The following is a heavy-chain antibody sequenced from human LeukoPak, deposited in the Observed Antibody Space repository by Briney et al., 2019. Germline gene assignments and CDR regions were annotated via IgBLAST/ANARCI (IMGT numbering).Heavy chain of an antibody. D-gene: IGHD1-1*01. Sequence: GGSLRLSCAASGFIVSSHGMNWVRQAPGKGLECVSYISSSSITVYYADSVKGRLTISRDNAKNSLYLQMNSLRAEDTAVYYCARIQNEGIDFWGQGTLVTVSS. CDR3: ARIQNEGIDF. J-gene: IGHJ4*02. CDR2: ISSSSITV. CDR1: GFIVSSHG. V-gene: IGHV3-48*01.